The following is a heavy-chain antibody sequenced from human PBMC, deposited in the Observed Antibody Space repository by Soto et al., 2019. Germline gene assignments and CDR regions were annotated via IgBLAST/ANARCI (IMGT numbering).Heavy chain of an antibody. CDR3: ARSTSRYGDYAFDP. Sequence: SETLSLTCTVSGGSINYYYWTWIRQPPGKGLEWIGYIYYSGSTNYNPSLKSRVTISVDTSKNQFSLKLTSVTAADTAIYYCARSTSRYGDYAFDPWGQGTLVTVSS. CDR2: IYYSGST. V-gene: IGHV4-59*01. CDR1: GGSINYYY. D-gene: IGHD4-17*01. J-gene: IGHJ5*02.